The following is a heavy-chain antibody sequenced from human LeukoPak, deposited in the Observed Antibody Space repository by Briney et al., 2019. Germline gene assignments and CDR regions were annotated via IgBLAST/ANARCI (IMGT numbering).Heavy chain of an antibody. CDR1: GFAFNSYA. CDR2: IWYDGSSK. V-gene: IGHV3-33*06. J-gene: IGHJ6*03. CDR3: AKSSSSLVAYYYYMDV. Sequence: PGRSLRLSCAASGFAFNSYAMHWVRQAPGKGPEWAAVIWYDGSSKYYAESVKGRFTISRDNSKNTLYLLMDSLRAEDTALYYCAKSSSSLVAYYYYMDVWGKGTTVTVSS.